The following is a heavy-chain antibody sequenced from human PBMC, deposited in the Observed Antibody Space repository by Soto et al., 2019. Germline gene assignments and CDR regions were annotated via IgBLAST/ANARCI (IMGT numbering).Heavy chain of an antibody. J-gene: IGHJ4*02. CDR2: IYYSGST. CDR1: GGSISSGDYY. Sequence: SETLSLTCTVSGGSISSGDYYWSWIRQPPGKGLEWIGYIYYSGSTYYNPSLKSRVTISVDTSKNQFSLKLSSVTAADTAVYYCAVAATYGVGWSAVDYWGQGTLVTVSS. CDR3: AVAATYGVGWSAVDY. V-gene: IGHV4-30-4*01. D-gene: IGHD2-15*01.